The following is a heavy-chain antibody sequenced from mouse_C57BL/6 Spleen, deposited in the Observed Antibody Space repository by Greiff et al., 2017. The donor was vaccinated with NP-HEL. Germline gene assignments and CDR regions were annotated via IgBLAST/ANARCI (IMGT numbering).Heavy chain of an antibody. CDR3: ARGAYYGSSLGY. CDR2: IYPGSGST. CDR1: GYTFTSYW. V-gene: IGHV1-55*01. D-gene: IGHD1-1*01. J-gene: IGHJ2*01. Sequence: QVQLKQPGAELVKPGASVKMSCKASGYTFTSYWITWVKQRPGQGLEWIGDIYPGSGSTNYNEKFKSKATLTVDTSSSTAYMQLSSLTSEDSAVYYCARGAYYGSSLGYWGQGTTLTVSS.